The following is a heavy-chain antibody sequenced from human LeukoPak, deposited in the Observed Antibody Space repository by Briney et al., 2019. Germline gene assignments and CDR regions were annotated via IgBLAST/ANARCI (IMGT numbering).Heavy chain of an antibody. CDR3: ARDAPGIAVAGTGWFYP. Sequence: PGGSLRLSCAASGFTVSSFAMSRVRHAPGKGLEWGSAISGSGGSTYYAASVKGRFTISRDNSKNTLYLQMNSLRAEDTAVYYCARDAPGIAVAGTGWFYPWGQGTLVTVSS. CDR2: ISGSGGST. D-gene: IGHD6-19*01. J-gene: IGHJ5*02. V-gene: IGHV3-23*01. CDR1: GFTVSSFA.